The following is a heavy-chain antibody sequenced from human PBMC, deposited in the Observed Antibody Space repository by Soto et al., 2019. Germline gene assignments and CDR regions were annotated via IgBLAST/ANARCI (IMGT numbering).Heavy chain of an antibody. J-gene: IGHJ5*02. V-gene: IGHV4-30-4*01. D-gene: IGHD5-18*01. Sequence: SETLSLTCTVSGGSISSGDYYWSWIRQPPGKGLEWIGYIYYSGSTYYNPSLKSRVTISVDTSKNQFSLKLSSVTAADTAVYYCARAHSLSNWFDPWGQGTLVTVSS. CDR1: GGSISSGDYY. CDR3: ARAHSLSNWFDP. CDR2: IYYSGST.